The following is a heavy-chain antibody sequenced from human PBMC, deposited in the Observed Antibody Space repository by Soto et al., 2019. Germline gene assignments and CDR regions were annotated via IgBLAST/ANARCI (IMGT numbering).Heavy chain of an antibody. CDR3: ARDQSSNSDFWSRTFDL. D-gene: IGHD3-3*01. CDR1: GFTFSSYA. CDR2: ITYDGSSK. Sequence: GGSLRLSCAASGFTFSSYAMRWVRQAPGKGLEWVSVITYDGSSKYYADSVKGRFTISRDNSKNTLYLQMNSLRAEDTAVYYWARDQSSNSDFWSRTFDLWGQGTLVTVSS. V-gene: IGHV3-30*04. J-gene: IGHJ4*02.